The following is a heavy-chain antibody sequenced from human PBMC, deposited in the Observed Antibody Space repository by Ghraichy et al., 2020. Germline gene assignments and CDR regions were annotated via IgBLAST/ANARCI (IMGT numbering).Heavy chain of an antibody. V-gene: IGHV4-34*01. D-gene: IGHD1-1*01. CDR2: VYHSGAS. CDR3: ARVRDRGDSPPPPPLKRRGRFSSYYMDV. CDR1: GGPVIGFY. Sequence: SETLSLSCGVLGGPVIGFYWAWVRQSPGRGLEWIGEVYHSGASNYNPSLKNRVFMSVDTSANGVSLRMTSVTAADTAVYFCARVRDRGDSPPPPPLKRRGRFSSYYMDVWGQGTTVTVSS. J-gene: IGHJ6*03.